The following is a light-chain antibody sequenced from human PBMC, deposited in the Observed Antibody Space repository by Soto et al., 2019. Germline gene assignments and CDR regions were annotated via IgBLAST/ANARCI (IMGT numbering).Light chain of an antibody. V-gene: IGKV3-15*01. Sequence: EIVMTQSPATLSVSPGERATLSCRASQSVSRNLAWYQQKPGQAPRHLIYGASTRATGIPDRFSGSGSGAEFTLTISSLQSEDFAVYYCQQYNTWPPLTFGGGTKVEIK. CDR2: GAS. J-gene: IGKJ4*01. CDR3: QQYNTWPPLT. CDR1: QSVSRN.